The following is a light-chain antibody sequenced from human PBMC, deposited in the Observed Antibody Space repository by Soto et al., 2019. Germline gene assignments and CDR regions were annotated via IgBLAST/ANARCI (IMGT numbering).Light chain of an antibody. Sequence: EIVLTQFPGTLSLSPGERATLSCRASQSGSSSYLAWYQQKPGQAPRLLMYAASSRASGIPDRFSGSGSGTDFTLTISRLEPEDFAVYYCQHYGRSPPVTFGGGTKVEIK. J-gene: IGKJ4*01. CDR3: QHYGRSPPVT. V-gene: IGKV3-20*01. CDR1: QSGSSSY. CDR2: AAS.